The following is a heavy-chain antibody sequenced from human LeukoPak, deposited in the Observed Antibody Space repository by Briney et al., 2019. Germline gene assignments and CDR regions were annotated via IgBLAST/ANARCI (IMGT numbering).Heavy chain of an antibody. CDR2: INHSGST. D-gene: IGHD3/OR15-3a*01. V-gene: IGHV4-34*01. CDR3: ARGFGHPYPRTYAGLYNWFDP. J-gene: IGHJ5*02. Sequence: SETLSLTCAVYGGSFSGYYWSWIRQPPGKGLEWIGEINHSGSTNYNPSLKSRVTISVDTSKNQFSLKLSSVTAADTAVYYCARGFGHPYPRTYAGLYNWFDPRGQGTLVTVSS. CDR1: GGSFSGYY.